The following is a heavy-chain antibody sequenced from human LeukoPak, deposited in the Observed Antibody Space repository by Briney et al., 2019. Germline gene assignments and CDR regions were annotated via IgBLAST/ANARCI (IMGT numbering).Heavy chain of an antibody. Sequence: GRSLRLSCAASGFTFSSYAMHWVRQAPGKGLEWVAVISYDGSNKYYADSVKGRFTISRDNSKNTLYLQMNSLRAEDTAVYYCARDLQVDYSFDYWGQGTLVTVSS. CDR2: ISYDGSNK. D-gene: IGHD3-9*01. J-gene: IGHJ4*02. V-gene: IGHV3-30*04. CDR1: GFTFSSYA. CDR3: ARDLQVDYSFDY.